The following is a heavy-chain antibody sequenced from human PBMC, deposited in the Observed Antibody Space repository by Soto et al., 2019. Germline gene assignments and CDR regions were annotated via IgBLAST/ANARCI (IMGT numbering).Heavy chain of an antibody. V-gene: IGHV1-2*02. D-gene: IGHD2-15*01. J-gene: IGHJ6*02. CDR2: INPNSGGT. CDR3: ARGRDCSGGSCYSLYYYYGMDV. CDR1: GYTFTGYY. Sequence: ASVKVSCKASGYTFTGYYMHWVRQAPGQGLEWMGWINPNSGGTNYAQKFQGRVTMTRDTSISTAYMELSRLRSDDTAVYYCARGRDCSGGSCYSLYYYYGMDVWGQGTTVTVSS.